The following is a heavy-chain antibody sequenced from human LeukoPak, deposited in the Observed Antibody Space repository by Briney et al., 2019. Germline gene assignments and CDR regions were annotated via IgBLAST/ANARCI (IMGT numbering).Heavy chain of an antibody. CDR2: IKEDGSEK. CDR3: ARPDVPDY. CDR1: GFTFSSSW. Sequence: GGSLRLSCAASGFTFSSSWMSWVRQAPGKGLEWVANIKEDGSEKYYVDSVKGRFTISRDNAKNSLYLQMNSLRAEDTAVYFCARPDVPDYWGQGTLVTVSS. V-gene: IGHV3-7*01. J-gene: IGHJ4*02. D-gene: IGHD2-2*01.